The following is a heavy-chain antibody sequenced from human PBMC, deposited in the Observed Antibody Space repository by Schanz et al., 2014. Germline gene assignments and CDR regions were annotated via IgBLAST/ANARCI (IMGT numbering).Heavy chain of an antibody. J-gene: IGHJ3*02. V-gene: IGHV1-2*06. D-gene: IGHD3-22*01. CDR1: GYTFTGYY. CDR3: ARDSGAMIVVVTSDAFDI. Sequence: QVQLVQSGAEVKKPGASVKVSCKTSGYTFTGYYIHWVRQAPGQGLEGMGRISPKSGGRNYARKFQGRVTMTRDTSISTAYMELSRLVYDDTAVYYCARDSGAMIVVVTSDAFDIWGQGTMVTVSS. CDR2: ISPKSGGR.